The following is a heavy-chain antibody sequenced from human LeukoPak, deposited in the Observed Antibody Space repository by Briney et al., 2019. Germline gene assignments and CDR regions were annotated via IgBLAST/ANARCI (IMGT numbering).Heavy chain of an antibody. V-gene: IGHV1-18*01. CDR2: ISAYNGNT. D-gene: IGHD3-22*01. CDR1: GYTFTSYG. CDR3: ARGRYYDSSGPLDFDY. J-gene: IGHJ4*02. Sequence: ASVKVSCKASGYTFTSYGISWGRQAPGQGLEWMGWISAYNGNTNYAQKLQGRVTMTTDTSTSTAYMELRSLRSDDTAVYYCARGRYYDSSGPLDFDYWGQGTLVTVSS.